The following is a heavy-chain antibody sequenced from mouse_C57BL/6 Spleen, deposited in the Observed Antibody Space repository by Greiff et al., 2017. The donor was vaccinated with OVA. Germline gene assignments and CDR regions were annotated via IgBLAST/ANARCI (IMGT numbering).Heavy chain of an antibody. Sequence: EVQLVESGPGLVKPSQSLSLTCSVTGHSINSGYYWNWIRQFPGNKLEWMGYISYDGNNNYNPSLKNRISITRDTSKNQFFLKLNSVTAEDTATYYCARGTGTEAMDYWGQGTSVTVSS. J-gene: IGHJ4*01. CDR2: ISYDGNN. CDR3: ARGTGTEAMDY. D-gene: IGHD4-1*01. CDR1: GHSINSGYY. V-gene: IGHV3-6*01.